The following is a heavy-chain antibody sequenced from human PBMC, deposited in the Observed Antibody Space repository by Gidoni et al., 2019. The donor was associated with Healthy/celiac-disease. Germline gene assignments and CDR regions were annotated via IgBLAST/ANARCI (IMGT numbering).Heavy chain of an antibody. CDR3: ARVYIAPRRVYWYFDL. D-gene: IGHD6-13*01. V-gene: IGHV3-66*01. J-gene: IGHJ2*01. CDR2: SYSGGST. CDR1: GFTVISNY. Sequence: EVQLVESGGGLVQPGGSLRLSCAASGFTVISNYMSCVRQAPGNGLEWVSVSYSGGSTYYADSVEGRFTISRDNSKNTLYLQMNSLRAEDTAVYYCARVYIAPRRVYWYFDLWGRGTLVTVSS.